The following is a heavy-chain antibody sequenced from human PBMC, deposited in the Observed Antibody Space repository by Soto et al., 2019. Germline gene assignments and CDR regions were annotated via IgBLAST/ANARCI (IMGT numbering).Heavy chain of an antibody. V-gene: IGHV3-30*03. D-gene: IGHD1-26*01. CDR3: ACTRSAWSDFRYYPVDV. J-gene: IGHJ6*02. CDR1: GFTFNSYG. Sequence: GGSLRLSCAASGFTFNSYGMHWVRQGPGNGLEWVAFISYDSTKTYYADSVKGRFTISRDNSNSALYVQMNSLTGEDTPVYYCACTRSAWSDFRYYPVDVCGQGTTVTVSS. CDR2: ISYDSTKT.